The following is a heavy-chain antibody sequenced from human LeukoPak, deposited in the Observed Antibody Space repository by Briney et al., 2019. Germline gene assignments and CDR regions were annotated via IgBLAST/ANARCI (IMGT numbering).Heavy chain of an antibody. J-gene: IGHJ4*02. Sequence: PGRSLRLSCAASGFTFDDYAMHWVRQAPGKGLEWVSDISWNSGSIGYADSVKGRFTISRDNAKNSLYLQMNSLRAEDTALYYCAKDTSDYYGSGFFDYWGQGTLVTVSS. CDR2: ISWNSGSI. V-gene: IGHV3-9*01. CDR1: GFTFDDYA. D-gene: IGHD3-10*01. CDR3: AKDTSDYYGSGFFDY.